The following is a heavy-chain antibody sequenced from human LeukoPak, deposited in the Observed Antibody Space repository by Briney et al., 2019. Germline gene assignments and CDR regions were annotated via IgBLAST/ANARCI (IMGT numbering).Heavy chain of an antibody. Sequence: GESLRLSCAASGFTFSSYAMSWVRQAPGKGLEWVSAISGSGASTYYADSVKDRFTIYRDNSKNTLYLQMDSLRAGDTAVFYCAATVTAPWDFWGKGTLVTVSS. V-gene: IGHV3-23*01. J-gene: IGHJ4*02. CDR1: GFTFSSYA. D-gene: IGHD4-11*01. CDR3: AATVTAPWDF. CDR2: ISGSGAST.